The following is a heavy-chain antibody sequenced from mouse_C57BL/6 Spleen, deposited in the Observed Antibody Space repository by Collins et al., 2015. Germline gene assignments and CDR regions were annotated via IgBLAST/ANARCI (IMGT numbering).Heavy chain of an antibody. CDR2: IYPGSGNT. Sequence: QVQLKQSGAELVRPGASVKLSCKASGYTFTDYYINWVKQRPGQGLEWIARIYPGSGNTYYNEKFKGKATLTAEKSSSTAYMQLSSLTSEDSAVYFCARQELRVYAMDYWGQGTSVTVSS. V-gene: IGHV1-76*01. J-gene: IGHJ4*01. CDR3: ARQELRVYAMDY. CDR1: GYTFTDYY. D-gene: IGHD1-1*01.